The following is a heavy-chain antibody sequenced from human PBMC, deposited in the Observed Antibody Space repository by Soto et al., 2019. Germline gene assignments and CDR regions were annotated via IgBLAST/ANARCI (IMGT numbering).Heavy chain of an antibody. V-gene: IGHV1-8*01. CDR3: ARVTYYYDRFGPDL. CDR2: MNPNSGNT. Sequence: QVQLVQSGAEVKKPGASVKVSCKASGYTFTSYDINWVRQATGQGLEWMGWMNPNSGNTGYAQKFQGRVTMTRNTYISTAYMERSSLRSEDTAVYYCARVTYYYDRFGPDLWGRGTLVTVSS. CDR1: GYTFTSYD. J-gene: IGHJ2*01. D-gene: IGHD3-22*01.